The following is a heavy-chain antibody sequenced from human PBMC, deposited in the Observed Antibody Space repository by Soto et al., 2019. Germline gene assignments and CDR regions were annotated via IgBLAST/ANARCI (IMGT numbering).Heavy chain of an antibody. J-gene: IGHJ6*02. CDR3: ARDRGYDAHDYYYNAMDV. D-gene: IGHD2-15*01. Sequence: PGGSLRLSCVASGLTFRTYTMNWVRQAPGKGLEWVSGIRGFSPYTFYAESVKGRFTISRDNAKNSLYLQMNSLGVEDTAVYYCARDRGYDAHDYYYNAMDVWGQGTTVTVSS. V-gene: IGHV3-21*01. CDR2: IRGFSPYT. CDR1: GLTFRTYT.